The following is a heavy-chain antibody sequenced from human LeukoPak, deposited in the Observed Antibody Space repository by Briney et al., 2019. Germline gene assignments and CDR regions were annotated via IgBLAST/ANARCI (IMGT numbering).Heavy chain of an antibody. CDR3: ARPRGCGSARCNNFDY. V-gene: IGHV3-21*06. J-gene: IGHJ4*02. CDR1: GFTFSTYS. Sequence: PGGSLRLSCVASGFTFSTYSMNWVRQAPGKGLEWVSSISSSSIYIYYADSVKGRFTMSRDNAKNSLYLQMNSVRAEDTAVYYCARPRGCGSARCNNFDYWGQGTLVTVSS. D-gene: IGHD2-2*01. CDR2: ISSSSIYI.